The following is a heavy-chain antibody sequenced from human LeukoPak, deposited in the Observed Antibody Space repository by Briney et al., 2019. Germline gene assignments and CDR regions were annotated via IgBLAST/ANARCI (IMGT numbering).Heavy chain of an antibody. V-gene: IGHV4-39*07. CDR3: ARAYFWSGHYYYYMDV. D-gene: IGHD3-3*01. Sequence: SETLSLTCTVSNGSISSSAYYWSWIRQPPGKGLEWIGEINHSGSTNYNPSLKSRVTISVDTSKNQFSLKLSSVTAADTAVYYCARAYFWSGHYYYYMDVWGKGTTVTVSS. CDR1: NGSISSSAYY. CDR2: INHSGST. J-gene: IGHJ6*03.